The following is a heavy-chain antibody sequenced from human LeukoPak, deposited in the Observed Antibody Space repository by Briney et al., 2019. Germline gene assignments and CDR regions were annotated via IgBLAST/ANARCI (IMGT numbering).Heavy chain of an antibody. CDR1: GYTFTNFY. CDR3: ARSDSYTWFDP. J-gene: IGHJ5*02. D-gene: IGHD2-21*01. Sequence: ASVKVSCKASGYTFTNFYIHWMRQAPGQELEWMGWINPDNGVTDYAQKFQGRVTMTRDTSISAVYVELSRLRSDDTAVYYCARSDSYTWFDPWGQGTLVTVSS. CDR2: INPDNGVT. V-gene: IGHV1-2*02.